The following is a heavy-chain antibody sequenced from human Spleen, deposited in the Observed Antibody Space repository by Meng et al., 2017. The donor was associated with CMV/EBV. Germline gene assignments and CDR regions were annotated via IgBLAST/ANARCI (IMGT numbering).Heavy chain of an antibody. Sequence: SVKVSCKASGGTFSRLGISWVRQAPGQGLEWMGGIIAILGLANYAQKFQDRVTMTADTTTSTVYMELTSLRSEDTAVYYCAKVGDGDNNLDYWGQGTLVTVSS. CDR3: AKVGDGDNNLDY. J-gene: IGHJ4*02. V-gene: IGHV1-69*10. CDR2: IIAILGLA. D-gene: IGHD5-24*01. CDR1: GGTFSRLG.